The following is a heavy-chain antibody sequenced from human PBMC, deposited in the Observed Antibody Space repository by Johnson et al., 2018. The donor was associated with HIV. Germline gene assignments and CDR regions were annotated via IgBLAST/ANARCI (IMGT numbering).Heavy chain of an antibody. CDR2: ISYAGSNK. J-gene: IGHJ3*02. Sequence: QVQLVESGGGVVQPGRSLRLSCAASGFTFSSYAMHWVRQAPGKGLEWVAVISYAGSNKYYADSLKGRFTISRDNSKNTLYLQMNSLRGEDTAVYYGAKGRSSTPWEHAFDIWGQGTMVTVSS. CDR1: GFTFSSYA. CDR3: AKGRSSTPWEHAFDI. D-gene: IGHD1-1*01. V-gene: IGHV3-30*04.